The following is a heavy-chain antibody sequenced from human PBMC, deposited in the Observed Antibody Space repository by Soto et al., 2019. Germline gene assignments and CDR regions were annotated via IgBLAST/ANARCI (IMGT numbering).Heavy chain of an antibody. CDR2: IYYSGST. CDR1: GASISSYY. D-gene: IGHD3-22*01. Sequence: SETLSLTCTVSGASISSYYWSWIRQPPGKGLEWIGYIYYSGSTNYNPSLKSRVTISLDTSKNQFSLKLSSVTAADTAVYYCARSRGGYFDYWGQGTLVTVSS. J-gene: IGHJ4*02. CDR3: ARSRGGYFDY. V-gene: IGHV4-59*01.